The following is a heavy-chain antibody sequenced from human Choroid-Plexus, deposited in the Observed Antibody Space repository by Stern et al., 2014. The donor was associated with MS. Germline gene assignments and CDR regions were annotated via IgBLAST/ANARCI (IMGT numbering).Heavy chain of an antibody. D-gene: IGHD3-22*01. CDR3: ARVDYYESSGFFMY. V-gene: IGHV1-18*01. J-gene: IGHJ4*02. Sequence: VQLVESGPEVKKPGASVRVPCKASGYTFTMFGLSWVRQAPGQGLEWMGWISPYPSNTNFAEKFQGRVTLTTDTSTDTAYMELRNLKSDDTAVYYCARVDYYESSGFFMYWGQGTLVTVSS. CDR1: GYTFTMFG. CDR2: ISPYPSNT.